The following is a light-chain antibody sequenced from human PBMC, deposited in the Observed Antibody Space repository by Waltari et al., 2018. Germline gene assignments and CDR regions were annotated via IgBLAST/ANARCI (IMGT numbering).Light chain of an antibody. V-gene: IGKV3-20*01. CDR2: DAS. J-gene: IGKJ1*01. Sequence: IVLTQSPGTLSLSPGERATLSCRASQSVSKYLAWYQQKPGQAPRLLIYDASTRATGIPDRFSATGWGTDFSLSISRLGPEEFAVYYCQKYGTLPATFGQGTKVQMK. CDR1: QSVSKY. CDR3: QKYGTLPAT.